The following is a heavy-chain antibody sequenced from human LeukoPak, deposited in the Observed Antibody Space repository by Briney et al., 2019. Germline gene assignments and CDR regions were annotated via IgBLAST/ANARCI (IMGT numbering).Heavy chain of an antibody. CDR1: GFTFTNYA. CDR2: ISASGGST. D-gene: IGHD3-9*01. J-gene: IGHJ4*02. Sequence: GGSLRLSCAASGFTFTNYAMSWVRQAPGKGLEWVSTISASGGSTYYADSVKGRFTISRDNSKSTLYLQMNSLRAEDTAVYYCARIIGYFDLGDFDYWGQGTLVTVSS. V-gene: IGHV3-23*01. CDR3: ARIIGYFDLGDFDY.